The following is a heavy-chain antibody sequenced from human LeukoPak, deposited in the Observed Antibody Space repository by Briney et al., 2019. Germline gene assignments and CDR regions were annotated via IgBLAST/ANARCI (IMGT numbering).Heavy chain of an antibody. V-gene: IGHV3-13*04. CDR3: ARAKPDCSGGSCYSGTSHFDY. Sequence: GGSLRLSCAASGFTFSSYDMHWVRQATGKVLEWLSAIGTAGYTYYPGSVKGRFTISRENAKNSFYLQMNSLRAGDTAVYYCARAKPDCSGGSCYSGTSHFDYWGQGTLVTVSS. CDR1: GFTFSSYD. J-gene: IGHJ4*02. CDR2: IGTAGYT. D-gene: IGHD2-15*01.